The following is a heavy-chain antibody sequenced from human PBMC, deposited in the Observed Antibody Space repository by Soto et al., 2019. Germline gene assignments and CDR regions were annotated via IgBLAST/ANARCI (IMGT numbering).Heavy chain of an antibody. CDR1: GFTLRDYT. J-gene: IGHJ4*02. CDR3: AIDSSGYFGY. Sequence: GSLRLSCAASGFTLRDYTMSWVRRAPGKGLEWVSSIDERGATTSNAESVRGRFTISRDDSKNTFYLQMNSLRDEDTAVYYCAIDSSGYFGYWGQGTLVTVSS. V-gene: IGHV3-23*01. D-gene: IGHD3-22*01. CDR2: IDERGATT.